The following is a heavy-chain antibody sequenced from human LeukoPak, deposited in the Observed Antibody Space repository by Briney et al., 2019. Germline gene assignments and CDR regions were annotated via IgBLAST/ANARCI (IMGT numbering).Heavy chain of an antibody. CDR3: ATVPEGDRDY. V-gene: IGHV3-33*01. J-gene: IGHJ4*02. CDR1: GLNFNSYG. Sequence: PGGSLRLSCAASGLNFNSYGIHWVRQAPGKGLEWVAVIWYGGTNEYYADSVEGRFTFSRDKSKNTLYLHMNSLRVEDSAVYYCATVPEGDRDYWGQGTLVTVSS. CDR2: IWYGGTNE. D-gene: IGHD2-21*02.